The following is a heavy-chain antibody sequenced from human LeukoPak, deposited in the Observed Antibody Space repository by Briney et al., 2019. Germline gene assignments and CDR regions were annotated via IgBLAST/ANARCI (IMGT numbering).Heavy chain of an antibody. CDR1: GLTLSNYA. CDR3: TKGPQFRSGYHPDY. V-gene: IGHV3-23*01. Sequence: GGSLRLSCAASGLTLSNYAMSWVRQAPGKGLEWVSGISGSATTYYADSVKGRFTISRDNSKNMLYLQMNSLRADDTALYSCTKGPQFRSGYHPDYWGQGTLVTVSS. CDR2: ISGSATT. J-gene: IGHJ4*02. D-gene: IGHD3-22*01.